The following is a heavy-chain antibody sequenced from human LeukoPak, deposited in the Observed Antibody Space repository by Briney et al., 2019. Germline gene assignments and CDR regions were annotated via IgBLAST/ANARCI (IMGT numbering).Heavy chain of an antibody. CDR2: ISSSGSTI. CDR1: GFTFSDYY. Sequence: GGSLRLSCAASGFTFSDYYMSWIRQAPGKGLEWVSYISSSGSTIYYADSVKGRFTISRDNAKNSLYLQMNSLRAEDTAVYYCAKDTALTFDAFDIWGQGTMVTVSS. V-gene: IGHV3-11*01. CDR3: AKDTALTFDAFDI. D-gene: IGHD1-20*01. J-gene: IGHJ3*02.